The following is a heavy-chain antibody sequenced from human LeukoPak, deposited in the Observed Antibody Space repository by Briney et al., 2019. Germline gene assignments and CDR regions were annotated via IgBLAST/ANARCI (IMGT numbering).Heavy chain of an antibody. CDR1: GGTVSSYA. J-gene: IGHJ6*02. V-gene: IGHV1-69*04. Sequence: SVKVSCKASGGTVSSYAISWVRQAPGQGLEWRGRIIPILDIANYAQKFQGRVTITADKSTSTAYMELSSLRSEDTAVYYCARDLYGDYDYYYGMDVWGQGTTVTVSS. CDR2: IIPILDIA. D-gene: IGHD4-17*01. CDR3: ARDLYGDYDYYYGMDV.